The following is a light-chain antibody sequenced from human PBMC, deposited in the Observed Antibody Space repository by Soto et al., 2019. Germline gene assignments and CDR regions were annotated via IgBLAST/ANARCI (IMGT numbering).Light chain of an antibody. CDR3: QSYDSSLSGSV. CDR1: SSNIGAGYD. Sequence: QSVLTQPPSVSGVPGQWATISCTGTSSNIGAGYDVHWYQQSPGTAPKVIMYGSINRPSGVPDRFSGSKSGTSASLDITGVQADDEATYYCQSYDSSLSGSVFGGGTKLTVL. CDR2: GSI. J-gene: IGLJ3*02. V-gene: IGLV1-40*01.